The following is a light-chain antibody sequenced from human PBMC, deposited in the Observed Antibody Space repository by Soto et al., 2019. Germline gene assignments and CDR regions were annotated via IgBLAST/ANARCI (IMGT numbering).Light chain of an antibody. CDR1: QSISSW. J-gene: IGKJ1*01. V-gene: IGKV1-5*01. CDR3: QQYNSYSLT. CDR2: DAS. Sequence: DIQMTQYPSTLSASVGDRVTITCRASQSISSWLAWYQQKPGKAPKLLIYDASSLESGVPSRFSGSGSGTEFTLTISSLQPDDFATYYCQQYNSYSLTFGQGTKVDI.